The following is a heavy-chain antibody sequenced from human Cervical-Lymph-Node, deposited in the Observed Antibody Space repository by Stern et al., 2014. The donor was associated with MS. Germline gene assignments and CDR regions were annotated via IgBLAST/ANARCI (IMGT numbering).Heavy chain of an antibody. CDR3: ARHQGGVAAF. CDR2: ITPLFGTA. D-gene: IGHD6-13*01. CDR1: GDTFNNFA. J-gene: IGHJ4*02. Sequence: VQLVESGAEVKKPGSSVKVSCKASGDTFNNFAIGWVRQAPGQGPEWLGGITPLFGTANYAQRLQGRVTFTSAESTSTTYMELSRLRSEDTAIYYCARHQGGVAAFWGQGTLVTVSS. V-gene: IGHV1-69*01.